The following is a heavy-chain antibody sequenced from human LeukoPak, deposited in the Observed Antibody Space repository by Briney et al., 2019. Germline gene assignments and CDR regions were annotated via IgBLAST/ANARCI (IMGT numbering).Heavy chain of an antibody. J-gene: IGHJ4*02. CDR3: ARRIQGMAPYYFDY. Sequence: GGSLRLSCTASGFTFSSYWMHWVRQAPGRGPVWVSRINSDGGSTSYADSVKGRFTISRDNAKNTLYLQMNSLRAEDTAVYYCARRIQGMAPYYFDYWGQGTLVTVSS. CDR1: GFTFSSYW. V-gene: IGHV3-74*01. CDR2: INSDGGST. D-gene: IGHD5-24*01.